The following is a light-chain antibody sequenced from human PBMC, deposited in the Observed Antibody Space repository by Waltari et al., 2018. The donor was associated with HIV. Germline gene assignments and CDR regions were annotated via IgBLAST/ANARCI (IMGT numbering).Light chain of an antibody. Sequence: QSALTQPRSVSGSPGQSVTISCTGTSSDVGDYNYVSWYQQHPGKAPKLMIFDVNNRPSGVPDRFSGSKSGNTASLTISGLQAEDEADYYCCSYADKYTWVFGGGTKLTGL. CDR1: SSDVGDYNY. J-gene: IGLJ3*02. CDR3: CSYADKYTWV. CDR2: DVN. V-gene: IGLV2-11*01.